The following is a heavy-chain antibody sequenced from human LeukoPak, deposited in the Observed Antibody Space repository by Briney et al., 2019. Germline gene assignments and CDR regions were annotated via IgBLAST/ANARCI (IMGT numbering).Heavy chain of an antibody. CDR3: AREFPPHCSSTSCYPDH. D-gene: IGHD2-2*01. V-gene: IGHV3-48*03. Sequence: GGSPRLSCAASGFSFGSFEMNWVRQVPGKGLEWVSYISSSGSTIDYADSVKGRFTISRDNAKNSLYLQMNSLRAEDTAVYYCAREFPPHCSSTSCYPDHWGQGTLVTVAS. CDR1: GFSFGSFE. J-gene: IGHJ5*02. CDR2: ISSSGSTI.